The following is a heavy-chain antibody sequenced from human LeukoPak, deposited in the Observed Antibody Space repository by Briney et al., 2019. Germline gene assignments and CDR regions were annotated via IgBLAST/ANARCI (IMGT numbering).Heavy chain of an antibody. CDR2: IYPGNSET. D-gene: IGHD5-24*01. J-gene: IGHJ3*01. CDR3: ARSPADGYTYGVDDF. Sequence: GESLRISCKGSGYSFNDYWVGWVRQMPGKGLEWMGIIYPGNSETRYSPSFQGQVTISADKSISTAYLQWSSLKASDTAMYFCARSPADGYTYGVDDFWGQGTLVTVSS. V-gene: IGHV5-51*01. CDR1: GYSFNDYW.